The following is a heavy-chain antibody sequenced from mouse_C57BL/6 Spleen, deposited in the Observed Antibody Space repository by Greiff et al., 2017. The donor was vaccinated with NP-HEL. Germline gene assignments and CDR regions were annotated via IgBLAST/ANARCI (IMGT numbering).Heavy chain of an antibody. CDR3: ARERGDDGYSWYFDV. CDR1: GYSITSGYY. V-gene: IGHV3-6*01. CDR2: ISYDGSN. D-gene: IGHD2-3*01. J-gene: IGHJ1*03. Sequence: VQLKQSGPGLVKPSQSLSLTCSVTGYSITSGYYWNWIRQFPGNKLEWMGYISYDGSNNYNPPLKNRISITRDTSKNQFFLKLNSVTTEDTATYYCARERGDDGYSWYFDVWGTGTTVTVSS.